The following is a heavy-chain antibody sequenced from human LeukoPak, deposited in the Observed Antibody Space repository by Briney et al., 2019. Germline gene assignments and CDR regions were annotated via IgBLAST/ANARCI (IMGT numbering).Heavy chain of an antibody. CDR2: IYYSGST. CDR3: AREVVAALAGIDY. V-gene: IGHV4-30-4*08. D-gene: IGHD2-15*01. CDR1: GGSISSGDYY. Sequence: SQTLSLTCTVSGGSISSGDYYWSWIRQPPGRGLEWIGYIYYSGSTYYNPSLKSRVTISVDTSKNQFSLKLSSVTAADTAVYYCAREVVAALAGIDYWGQGTLVTVSS. J-gene: IGHJ4*02.